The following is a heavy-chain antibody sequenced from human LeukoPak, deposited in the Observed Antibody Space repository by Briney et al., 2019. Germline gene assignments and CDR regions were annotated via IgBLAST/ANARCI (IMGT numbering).Heavy chain of an antibody. CDR1: DYTFTSYG. V-gene: IGHV1-18*01. J-gene: IGHJ5*02. CDR2: ISAYNGNT. CDR3: ARQSTNYFDP. Sequence: ASVKVSCKASDYTFTSYGISWVRQAPGQGLEWMGWISAYNGNTNYAQKFQGRVTMTRDTSISTAYMELSWLTSDDTAVYYCARQSTNYFDPWGQGTLVTVSS.